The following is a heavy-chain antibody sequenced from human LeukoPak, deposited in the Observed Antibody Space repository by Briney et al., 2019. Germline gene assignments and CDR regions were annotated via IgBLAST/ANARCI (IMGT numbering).Heavy chain of an antibody. CDR1: GFTFSSYG. CDR3: AKDPDIVATIAAD. D-gene: IGHD5-12*01. J-gene: IGHJ4*02. CDR2: ISYDGSNK. Sequence: GGPLRLSCAASGFTFSSYGMHWVRQAPGKGLEWVAVISYDGSNKYYADSVKGRFTISRDNSKNTLYLQMNSLRAEDTAVYYCAKDPDIVATIAADWGQGTLVTVSS. V-gene: IGHV3-30*18.